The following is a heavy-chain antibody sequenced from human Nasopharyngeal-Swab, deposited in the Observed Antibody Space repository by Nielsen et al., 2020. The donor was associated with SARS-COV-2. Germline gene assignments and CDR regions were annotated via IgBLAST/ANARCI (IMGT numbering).Heavy chain of an antibody. CDR1: GFTFSSYA. V-gene: IGHV3-30-3*01. CDR2: ITYDGSNK. J-gene: IGHJ6*02. D-gene: IGHD2-15*01. Sequence: GESLKISCAASGFTFSSYAMHWVRQAPGKGLEWVAVITYDGSNKYYADSVKGRFTISRDNSNNTLYLQMNSLRAEDTALYYCARDLLPYYGMDVWGQGTTVTVSS. CDR3: ARDLLPYYGMDV.